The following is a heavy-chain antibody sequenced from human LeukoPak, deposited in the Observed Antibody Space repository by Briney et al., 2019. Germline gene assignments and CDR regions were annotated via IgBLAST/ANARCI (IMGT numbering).Heavy chain of an antibody. CDR1: GGSISSSSYY. J-gene: IGHJ6*03. Sequence: SETLSLTCTVSGGSISSSSYYWGWIRQPPGKGLGWIGSIYYTGSTYYNPSLKSRVTISVDTSKNQFSLKLSSVTAADTAEYYCARLHYGGNYGYYYYYMDVWGKGTTVTISS. V-gene: IGHV4-39*01. D-gene: IGHD4-23*01. CDR3: ARLHYGGNYGYYYYYMDV. CDR2: IYYTGST.